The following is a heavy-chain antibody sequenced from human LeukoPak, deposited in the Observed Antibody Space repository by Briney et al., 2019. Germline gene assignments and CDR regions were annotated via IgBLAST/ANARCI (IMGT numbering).Heavy chain of an antibody. D-gene: IGHD2-21*01. Sequence: GVSVKVSCKASAYTFSGYYIHWVRQAPGQGLEWMGWINFNSGGKIFAEKFQDRVTMARDTSISTAYMELSRLRSDDTAVYYCARQIVSGSMGCDFWGQGTLVTVSS. V-gene: IGHV1-2*02. CDR3: ARQIVSGSMGCDF. CDR1: AYTFSGYY. J-gene: IGHJ4*02. CDR2: INFNSGGK.